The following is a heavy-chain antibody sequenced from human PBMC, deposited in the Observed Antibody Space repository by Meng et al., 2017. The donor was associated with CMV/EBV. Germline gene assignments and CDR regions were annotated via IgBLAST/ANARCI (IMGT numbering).Heavy chain of an antibody. CDR1: GGTFSTYA. CDR3: ARIYDSSGYYNYYFDY. CDR2: IIPIFGTA. J-gene: IGHJ4*02. Sequence: QVLMVQSGAEVSEPGYSVKVYCKASGGTFSTYANSWVRQGPGQGLEWMGGIIPIFGTANYDQKFQGRVTITADESTSTAYMELSSLRYEDTAVYYCARIYDSSGYYNYYFDYWGEGTLVTASS. V-gene: IGHV1-69*12. D-gene: IGHD3-22*01.